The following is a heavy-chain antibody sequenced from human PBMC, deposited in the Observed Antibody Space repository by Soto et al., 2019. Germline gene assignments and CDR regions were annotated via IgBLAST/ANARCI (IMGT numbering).Heavy chain of an antibody. Sequence: PGGSLRLSCAASGFTFSIYAMSWVRQAPGKGLEWVSAISGSGGSTYYADSVKGRFTISRDNSKNTLYLQMNSLRAEDTAVYYCAKDSSGYPGGYFDYWGQGTLVTVSS. V-gene: IGHV3-23*01. CDR3: AKDSSGYPGGYFDY. D-gene: IGHD3-22*01. CDR1: GFTFSIYA. CDR2: ISGSGGST. J-gene: IGHJ4*02.